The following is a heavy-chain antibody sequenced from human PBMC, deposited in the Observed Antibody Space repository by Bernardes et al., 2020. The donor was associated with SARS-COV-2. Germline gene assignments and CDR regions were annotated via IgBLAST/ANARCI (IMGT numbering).Heavy chain of an antibody. CDR3: ATVVGYSYGGGWFDP. CDR2: ISADNGNT. J-gene: IGHJ5*02. V-gene: IGHV1-18*01. CDR1: GYTFTSYG. D-gene: IGHD5-18*01. Sequence: ASVKVSCKASGYTFTSYGISWVRQAPGQGLDWMGWISADNGNTNYAQKFQGRVTMTTDTSTSTAYMELRSLRSDDTAVYYCATVVGYSYGGGWFDPWGQGTLVTVSS.